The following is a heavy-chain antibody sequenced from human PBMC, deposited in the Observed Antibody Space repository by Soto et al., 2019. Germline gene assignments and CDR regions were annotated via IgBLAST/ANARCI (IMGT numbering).Heavy chain of an antibody. V-gene: IGHV3-30*18. CDR2: ISYDGSNK. J-gene: IGHJ4*02. D-gene: IGHD6-19*01. CDR1: GFTFSSYG. CDR3: AKDDAFAVARTGIDY. Sequence: GGSLRLSCAASGFTFSSYGMHWVRQAPGKGLEWVAVISYDGSNKYYADSVKGRFTISRDNSKNTLYLQMNSLRAEDTAVYYCAKDDAFAVARTGIDYWGQGTLVTV.